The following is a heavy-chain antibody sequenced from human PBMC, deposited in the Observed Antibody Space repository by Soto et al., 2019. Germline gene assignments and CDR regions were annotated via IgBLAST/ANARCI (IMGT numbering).Heavy chain of an antibody. V-gene: IGHV1-18*04. CDR1: GYTFTSHG. CDR3: ARTYCSSARCYSDY. J-gene: IGHJ4*02. Sequence: ASVKVSCKTSGYTFTSHGISWVRQAPGQGLEWMGCISAYNGNTNYAQKLQGRVTMTTDTPTSTAYMELRSLRSDDTAVYYCARTYCSSARCYSDYWGQGTLVTVSS. CDR2: ISAYNGNT. D-gene: IGHD2-2*01.